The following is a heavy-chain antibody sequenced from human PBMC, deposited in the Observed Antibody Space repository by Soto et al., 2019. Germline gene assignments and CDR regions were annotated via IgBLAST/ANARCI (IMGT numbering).Heavy chain of an antibody. CDR1: GFTFSSYG. Sequence: QPGGSLRLSCAASGFTFSSYGMHWVRQAPGKGLEWVAVISYDGSNKYYADSVKGRFTISRDNSKNTLYMQMNSLRAEDTAVYYCAKDSYYYDSSGYYPGAYWGQGTLVTVSS. CDR3: AKDSYYYDSSGYYPGAY. V-gene: IGHV3-30*18. CDR2: ISYDGSNK. D-gene: IGHD3-22*01. J-gene: IGHJ4*02.